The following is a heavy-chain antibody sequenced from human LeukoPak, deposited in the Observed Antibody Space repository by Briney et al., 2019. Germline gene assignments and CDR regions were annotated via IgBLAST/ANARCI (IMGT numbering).Heavy chain of an antibody. CDR3: ARGVDTAMVTGGYNWFDP. CDR1: GFTFSDYY. D-gene: IGHD5-18*01. J-gene: IGHJ5*02. V-gene: IGHV3-11*04. Sequence: PGGSLRLSCAASGFTFSDYYMSWIRQAPGKGLEWVSYISSGGSPVFYADSVRGRFTISRDNAKNTLYLQMNSLRAEDTAVFYCARGVDTAMVTGGYNWFDPWGQGTLVTVSS. CDR2: ISSGGSPV.